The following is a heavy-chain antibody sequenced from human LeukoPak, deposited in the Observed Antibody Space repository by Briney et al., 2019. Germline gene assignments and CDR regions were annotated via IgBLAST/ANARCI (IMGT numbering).Heavy chain of an antibody. Sequence: KPSETLSLTCTVSGVSLSSSGYYWSWIRQPPGKGLEWIGYIYYSGSTSYTPSLESRVTISVDRSKNQFSLDLKSVIAADTAVYYCARGDILAGYMSRYGYWGQGTLVTVSS. CDR2: IYYSGST. CDR3: ARGDILAGYMSRYGY. J-gene: IGHJ4*02. V-gene: IGHV4-31*03. CDR1: GVSLSSSGYY. D-gene: IGHD3-9*01.